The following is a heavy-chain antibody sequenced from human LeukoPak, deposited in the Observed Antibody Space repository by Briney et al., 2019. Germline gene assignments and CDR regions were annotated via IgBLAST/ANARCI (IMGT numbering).Heavy chain of an antibody. CDR1: GGSITSSSYF. D-gene: IGHD2-8*02. CDR3: ARVAGGFWFDS. CDR2: IYYDRTT. J-gene: IGHJ5*01. V-gene: IGHV4-39*07. Sequence: PSETLSLTCTVSGGSITSSSYFWGWVRQPPGKGLEWIGRIYYDRTTYYNPSLKSRVTMSLYTSKSQFSLNLRSVTAADPDVYYCARVAGGFWFDSWGQGTLVTVSS.